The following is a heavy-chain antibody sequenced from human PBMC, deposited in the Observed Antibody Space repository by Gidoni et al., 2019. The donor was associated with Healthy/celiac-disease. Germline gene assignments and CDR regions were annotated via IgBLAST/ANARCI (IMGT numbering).Heavy chain of an antibody. D-gene: IGHD3-3*01. CDR3: ARDTYDFWSGYNRSNCFDP. Sequence: QVQLVESGGGLVEPGWSLRLSCAASGSTLSDLYMSWIRQAPGKGLEWVLYISSSGSTIYYADSVKGRFTISRDNAKNSLYLQMNSLRAEDTAVYYCARDTYDFWSGYNRSNCFDPWGQGTLVTVSS. CDR1: GSTLSDLY. J-gene: IGHJ5*02. V-gene: IGHV3-11*01. CDR2: ISSSGSTI.